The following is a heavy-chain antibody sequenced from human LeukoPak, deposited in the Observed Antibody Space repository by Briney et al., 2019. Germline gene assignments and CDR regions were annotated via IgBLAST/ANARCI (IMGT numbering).Heavy chain of an antibody. CDR1: GFTFSIYT. V-gene: IGHV3-23*01. J-gene: IGHJ3*02. CDR3: AKGSGPFDI. Sequence: GGSLRLSCAASGFTFSIYTMNWIRQAPGKGLEWVSSISGSGFSTYYADSVKGRFTISRDNSKNTLYLQMKGLRTEDTAVYYCAKGSGPFDIWGQATMVTVSS. CDR2: ISGSGFST.